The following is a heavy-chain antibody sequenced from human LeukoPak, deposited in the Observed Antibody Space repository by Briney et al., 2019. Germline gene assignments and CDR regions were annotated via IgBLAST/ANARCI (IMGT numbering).Heavy chain of an antibody. CDR1: GYTFTSYS. D-gene: IGHD6-19*01. Sequence: ASVKVSCKASGYTFTSYSITWLRQAPGQGLEWMGWISAFNGNTNYAQKLQGRVTMTTDTSTSTAYMELRTLRSDDTAVYYCARDGVAGIYYFDYWGQGTLVTVSS. V-gene: IGHV1-18*01. CDR2: ISAFNGNT. CDR3: ARDGVAGIYYFDY. J-gene: IGHJ4*02.